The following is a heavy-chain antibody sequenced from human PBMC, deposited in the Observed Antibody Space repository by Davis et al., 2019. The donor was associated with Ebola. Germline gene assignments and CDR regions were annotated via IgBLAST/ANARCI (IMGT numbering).Heavy chain of an antibody. CDR2: VNPSDGNT. CDR1: GYTFTSYY. J-gene: IGHJ4*02. D-gene: IGHD1-1*01. CDR3: ARDLESIVYH. V-gene: IGHV1-46*01. Sequence: ASVTVSCKASGYTFTSYYLHWVRQAPGQGLEWMGIVNPSDGNTIYAPKFQGRVSMTTDTSTSTVYMELRSLRSEDTAVYFCARDLESIVYHWGQGTLVTVSS.